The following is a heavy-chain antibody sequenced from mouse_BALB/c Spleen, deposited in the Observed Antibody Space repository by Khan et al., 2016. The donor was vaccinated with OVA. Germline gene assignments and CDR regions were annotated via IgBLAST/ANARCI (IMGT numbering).Heavy chain of an antibody. V-gene: IGHV1-26*01. D-gene: IGHD2-14*01. Sequence: VQLKQSGPDLVKPGASVKMSCKASGYSFTGYYVNWVKQSHGKSLECIGRVNPNTGNTNYNQKFRGKAIFIVDTSSSPAYMELRSLTSEDAAVYYCARGYDFFSYWGQGTLVTVSA. CDR2: VNPNTGNT. CDR3: ARGYDFFSY. CDR1: GYSFTGYY. J-gene: IGHJ3*01.